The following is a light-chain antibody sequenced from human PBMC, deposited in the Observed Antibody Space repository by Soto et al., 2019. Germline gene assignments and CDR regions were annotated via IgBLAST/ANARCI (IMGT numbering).Light chain of an antibody. CDR2: NND. CDR1: SSNIETNL. CDR3: SSYTSSSLYV. Sequence: QSVLTQPPSASGTPGQRVTISCSGSSSNIETNLVHWYQHLPGASPRLLIYNNDQRPSGVPDRFSASKSGNTASLTISGLQAEDEADYYCSSYTSSSLYVFGTGTKLTVL. V-gene: IGLV1-44*01. J-gene: IGLJ1*01.